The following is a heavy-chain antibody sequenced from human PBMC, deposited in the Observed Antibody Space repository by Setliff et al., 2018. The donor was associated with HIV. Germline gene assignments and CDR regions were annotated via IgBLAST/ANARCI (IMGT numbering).Heavy chain of an antibody. CDR3: ARHGTWNSQRFHFDY. Sequence: TLSLTCTVSGGSISSYYWSWIRQPAGKGLEWMGRIYTTGITNFNPNYNPSLKSRVTMSTDTSKNQFSLKLTAVTAADTAVYYCARHGTWNSQRFHFDYWGQGTPVTVSS. V-gene: IGHV4-4*07. J-gene: IGHJ4*02. D-gene: IGHD1-7*01. CDR1: GGSISSYY. CDR2: IYTTGITNFNP.